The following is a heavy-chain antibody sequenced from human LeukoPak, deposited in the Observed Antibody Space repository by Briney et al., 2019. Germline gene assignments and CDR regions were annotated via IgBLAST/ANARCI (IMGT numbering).Heavy chain of an antibody. CDR3: AKEHMLRGVIYWFDS. D-gene: IGHD3-10*01. CDR2: ISYDGNNQ. V-gene: IGHV3-30*18. J-gene: IGHJ5*01. Sequence: GGSLRLSCAASGFTFSTFGMHWVRQAPGTGLEWVAVISYDGNNQYYSDSVKGRFTISRDNSKNTLYLQMNSLRPEDTALYYCAKEHMLRGVIYWFDSWGQGTLVTVSS. CDR1: GFTFSTFG.